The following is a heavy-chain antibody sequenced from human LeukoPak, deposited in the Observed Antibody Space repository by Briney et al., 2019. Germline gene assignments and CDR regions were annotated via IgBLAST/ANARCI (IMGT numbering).Heavy chain of an antibody. CDR3: SRGGWELLQGPLKYFDY. J-gene: IGHJ4*02. Sequence: GASVKASWRASGYTFTTYYIHWVRQAPGQGVEGMGMINPSGGLTIYAQKFRGRVTMTRDTSTSTVYMELSTLRSEDTRVFYGSRGGWELLQGPLKYFDYWGQGTLVTVSS. CDR1: GYTFTTYY. V-gene: IGHV1-46*03. CDR2: INPSGGLT. D-gene: IGHD1-26*01.